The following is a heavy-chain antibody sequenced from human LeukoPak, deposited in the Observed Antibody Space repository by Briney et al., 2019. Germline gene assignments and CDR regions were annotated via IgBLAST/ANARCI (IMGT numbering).Heavy chain of an antibody. CDR3: AILGRYDSSGYYPDY. V-gene: IGHV5-51*01. Sequence: KSGESLKISCKGSGYSFTSYWIGWVRQVPGKGLEWMGIIYPGDSDTRYSPSFQGQVTISADKSISTAYLQWSSLKASDTAMYYCAILGRYDSSGYYPDYWGQGTLVTVSS. J-gene: IGHJ4*02. CDR1: GYSFTSYW. D-gene: IGHD3-22*01. CDR2: IYPGDSDT.